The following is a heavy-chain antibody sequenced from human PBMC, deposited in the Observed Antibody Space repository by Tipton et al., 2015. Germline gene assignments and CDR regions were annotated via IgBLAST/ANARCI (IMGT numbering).Heavy chain of an antibody. V-gene: IGHV3-23*01. D-gene: IGHD3-10*01. Sequence: GSLRLSCAASGVTFSNYAMSWVRQAPGKGLEWVSVISGSGGSTYYADSVKGRFTISRDNSKNTLNLQMNSLRAEDTAVYYCAKDFIEYRFGEQSYYYYYGLDVWGQGTTVTVSS. CDR2: ISGSGGST. CDR3: AKDFIEYRFGEQSYYYYYGLDV. CDR1: GVTFSNYA. J-gene: IGHJ6*02.